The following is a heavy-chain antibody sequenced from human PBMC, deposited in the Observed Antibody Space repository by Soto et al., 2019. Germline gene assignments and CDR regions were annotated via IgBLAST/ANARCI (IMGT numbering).Heavy chain of an antibody. Sequence: EVQLVESGGRLVQPGRSLRLSCVGTGLNFDDFAMHWVRQAPGKGLEWVSGITWNSRVLAYADSVKGRFTISRDNARKSVYLQMDSLRDKYTALYYCAKGGYDFWSPYYFDSWGQRTLVTVSS. CDR3: AKGGYDFWSPYYFDS. V-gene: IGHV3-9*01. J-gene: IGHJ4*02. CDR2: ITWNSRVL. D-gene: IGHD3-3*01. CDR1: GLNFDDFA.